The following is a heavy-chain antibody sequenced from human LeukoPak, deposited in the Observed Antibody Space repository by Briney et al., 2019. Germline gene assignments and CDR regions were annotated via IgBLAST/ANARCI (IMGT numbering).Heavy chain of an antibody. CDR2: MSSDGNKK. Sequence: GRSLRLSCAAPGFTFNSYTMHWVRQAPGKGLEWVAVMSSDGNKKFYAEYVKGRFTISRDNSENTLYLEMNSLRGEDTAVYYCAKGSYYDSSGSFYFDYWGQGTLVTVSS. J-gene: IGHJ4*02. CDR1: GFTFNSYT. V-gene: IGHV3-30-3*01. D-gene: IGHD3-22*01. CDR3: AKGSYYDSSGSFYFDY.